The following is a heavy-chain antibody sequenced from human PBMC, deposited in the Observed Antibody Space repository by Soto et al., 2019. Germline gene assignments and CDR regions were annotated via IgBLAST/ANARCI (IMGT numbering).Heavy chain of an antibody. CDR3: ASGRGYWNDDAFDI. V-gene: IGHV3-20*01. CDR2: INSNSSST. J-gene: IGHJ3*02. Sequence: GGSLRLSCSASGFTFSSYSMNWVRQAPGKGLEWVSGINSNSSSTGYADSVKGRFTISRDNAKNSLYLQMNSLRAEDTALYHCASGRGYWNDDAFDIWGQGTMVTVSS. CDR1: GFTFSSYS. D-gene: IGHD1-1*01.